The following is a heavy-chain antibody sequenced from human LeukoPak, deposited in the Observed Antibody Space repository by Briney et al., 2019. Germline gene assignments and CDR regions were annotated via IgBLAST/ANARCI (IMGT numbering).Heavy chain of an antibody. J-gene: IGHJ2*01. CDR3: ARLGGDTYYFGSASYPNWYFDL. V-gene: IGHV5-51*01. CDR1: GSTFTSYW. Sequence: GESLQISCQASGSTFTSYWIGWVRQMPGKGLECMGIIYPDDSDTTYSPSFQGQVTISADKSFSTAYLQWSSLKASDTAIYYCARLGGDTYYFGSASYPNWYFDLWGRGTLVTVSS. D-gene: IGHD3-10*01. CDR2: IYPDDSDT.